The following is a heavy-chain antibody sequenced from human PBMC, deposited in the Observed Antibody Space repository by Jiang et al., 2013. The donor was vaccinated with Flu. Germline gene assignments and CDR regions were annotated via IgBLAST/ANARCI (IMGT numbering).Heavy chain of an antibody. V-gene: IGHV3-30-3*01. D-gene: IGHD6-13*01. Sequence: QLLESGGGVVQPGRSLRLSCAASGFTFSSYAMHWVRQAPGKGLEWVAVISYDGSNKYYADSVKGRFTISRDNSKNTLYLQMNSLRAEDTAVYYCARGDSSSQDWFDPWGQGTLVTVSS. CDR1: GFTFSSYA. CDR3: ARGDSSSQDWFDP. CDR2: ISYDGSNK. J-gene: IGHJ5*02.